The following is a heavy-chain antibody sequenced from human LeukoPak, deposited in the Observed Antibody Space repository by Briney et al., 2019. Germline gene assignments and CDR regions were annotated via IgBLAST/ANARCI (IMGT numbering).Heavy chain of an antibody. CDR2: IYSGGST. J-gene: IGHJ6*03. CDR3: ARSYSNYPDYYYYYYMDV. D-gene: IGHD4-11*01. V-gene: IGHV3-53*01. CDR1: GFTFSDYH. Sequence: HPGGSLRLSCAASGFTFSDYHMSWIRQAPGKGLEWVSVIYSGGSTYYADSVKGRFTISRDNSKNTLYLQMNSLRAEDTAVYYCARSYSNYPDYYYYYYMDVWGKGTTVTVSS.